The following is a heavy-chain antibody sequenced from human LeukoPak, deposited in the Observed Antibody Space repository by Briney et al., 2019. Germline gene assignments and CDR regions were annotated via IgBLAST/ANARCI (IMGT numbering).Heavy chain of an antibody. D-gene: IGHD3-3*01. CDR2: ISSSSSTI. CDR1: GGSFSGYY. CDR3: ASTASYYDFWSGYDNFDY. V-gene: IGHV3-11*04. J-gene: IGHJ4*02. Sequence: LSLTCAVYGGSFSGYYWSWIRQPPGKGLEWVSYISSSSSTIYYADSVKGRFTISRDNAKNSLYLQMNSLRDEDTAVYYCASTASYYDFWSGYDNFDYWGQGTLVTVSS.